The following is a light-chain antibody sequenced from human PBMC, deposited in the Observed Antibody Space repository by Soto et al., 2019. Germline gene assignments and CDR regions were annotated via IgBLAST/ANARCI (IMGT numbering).Light chain of an antibody. J-gene: IGKJ1*01. CDR1: QGISSN. Sequence: QLTQSPSSLSASVGDRVTITCRASQGISSNLAWYQQKPGRAPKLLIFGASTLQSGVPSRFSGSGCGTDFTLTISSLQPEDFATYFCQKLNAYPPWTFGQGTKVEIK. V-gene: IGKV1-9*01. CDR2: GAS. CDR3: QKLNAYPPWT.